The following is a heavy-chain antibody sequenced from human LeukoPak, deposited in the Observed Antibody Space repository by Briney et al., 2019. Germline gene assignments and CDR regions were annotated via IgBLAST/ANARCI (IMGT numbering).Heavy chain of an antibody. J-gene: IGHJ4*02. CDR2: IHYSGST. Sequence: SETLSLICIVSGGSVSSGPHYWSWIRQPPGKGLEWIAYIHYSGSTKYNPSLKSRLTISLDTSKNQFSLHLTSVTAADTAVYFCARTWDYWGQGTLVTVSS. CDR3: ARTWDY. CDR1: GGSVSSGPHY. V-gene: IGHV4-61*01.